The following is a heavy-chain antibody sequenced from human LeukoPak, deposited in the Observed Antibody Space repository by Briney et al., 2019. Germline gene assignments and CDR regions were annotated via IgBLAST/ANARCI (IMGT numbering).Heavy chain of an antibody. CDR1: GYTFTRYY. Sequence: GASVKVSCKASGYTFTRYYMHWVRQAPGQGLEWMGIINPSGGSTSYAQKFQGRVTMTRDTSTSTVYMELSSLRSEDTAVYYCARDHLPAAMFRGMDVWGQGTTVTVSS. V-gene: IGHV1-46*01. CDR2: INPSGGST. J-gene: IGHJ6*02. D-gene: IGHD2-2*01. CDR3: ARDHLPAAMFRGMDV.